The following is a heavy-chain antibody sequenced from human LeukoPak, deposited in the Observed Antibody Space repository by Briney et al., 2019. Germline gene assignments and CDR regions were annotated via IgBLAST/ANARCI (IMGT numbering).Heavy chain of an antibody. J-gene: IGHJ4*02. V-gene: IGHV3-21*01. CDR3: ARELYGDYVGYFDY. D-gene: IGHD4-17*01. Sequence: GGSLRLSCAASGFTFSSYSMNWVRQAPGKGLDWVSSISSSSSYIYYADSVKGRFTISRDNAKNSLYLQMNSLRAEGTAVHYCARELYGDYVGYFDYWGQGTLVTVSS. CDR1: GFTFSSYS. CDR2: ISSSSSYI.